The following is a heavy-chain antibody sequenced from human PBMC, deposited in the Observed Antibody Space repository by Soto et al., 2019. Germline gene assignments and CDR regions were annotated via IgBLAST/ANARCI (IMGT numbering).Heavy chain of an antibody. CDR2: IGYDGSNK. V-gene: IGHV3-33*01. CDR1: GFTFSNYG. CDR3: ARGDIRNYESTVYYYYAMDV. D-gene: IGHD3-3*01. Sequence: QVQLVESGGGVVQPGRSLRLSCAASGFTFSNYGMHWVRQAPGQGLEWVAGIGYDGSNKYYAESVKGRFTISRNNSKNTISLQMSTLRVADTAVYFCARGDIRNYESTVYYYYAMDVCGQGTTVTVAS. J-gene: IGHJ6*02.